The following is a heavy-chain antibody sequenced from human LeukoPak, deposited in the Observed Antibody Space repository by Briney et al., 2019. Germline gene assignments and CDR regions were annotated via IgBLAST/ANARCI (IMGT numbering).Heavy chain of an antibody. D-gene: IGHD2-2*01. J-gene: IGHJ1*01. Sequence: ASVKVSCKVSGYTLTELSMHWVRQAPGKGLEWMGGFDPEDGETIYAQKFQGRVTMTEDTSTDTAYMELSSLRSDDTAVYYCARDLGIVVVPAGNFQHWGQGTLVTVSS. V-gene: IGHV1-24*01. CDR1: GYTLTELS. CDR2: FDPEDGET. CDR3: ARDLGIVVVPAGNFQH.